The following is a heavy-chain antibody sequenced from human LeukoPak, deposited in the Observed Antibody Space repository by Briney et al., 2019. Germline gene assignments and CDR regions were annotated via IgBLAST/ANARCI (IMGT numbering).Heavy chain of an antibody. D-gene: IGHD6-25*01. V-gene: IGHV4-59*01. Sequence: SETLSLTCTVSGGSISIYYWTWIRQPPGKGLEWIGNIYYSGSTNYNPSLKSRVTISVDTSKKQFSLKLTSVTAADTAVYYCATGRQMNDHWGQGTLVTVSS. J-gene: IGHJ5*02. CDR3: ATGRQMNDH. CDR2: IYYSGST. CDR1: GGSISIYY.